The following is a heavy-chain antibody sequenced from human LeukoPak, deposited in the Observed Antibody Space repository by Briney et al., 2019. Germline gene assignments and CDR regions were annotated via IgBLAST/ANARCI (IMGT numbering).Heavy chain of an antibody. CDR2: VSGTGST. Sequence: SETLSLTCTVSGGSINNYWSWIRQPPGKGLEWIGYVSGTGSTNYNPSLKSRVTISVDTSKNQFYLKLTSVTAADTAVYYCARTTTTFDDWGHGTLVTVSS. J-gene: IGHJ4*01. CDR3: ARTTTTFDD. CDR1: GGSINNY. D-gene: IGHD4-11*01. V-gene: IGHV4-59*01.